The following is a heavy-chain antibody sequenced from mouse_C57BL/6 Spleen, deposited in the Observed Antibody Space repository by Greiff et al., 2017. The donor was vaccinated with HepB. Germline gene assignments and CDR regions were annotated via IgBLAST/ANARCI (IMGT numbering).Heavy chain of an antibody. CDR3: ARDYGSSYRLDY. J-gene: IGHJ2*01. CDR1: GYTFTTYP. CDR2: FHPYNDDT. D-gene: IGHD1-1*01. Sequence: QVQLQQSGAELVKPGASVKMSCKASGYTFTTYPIEWMKQNHGKSLEWIGNFHPYNDDTKYNEKFKCKSTLTVDKSSSTAYMQLSSLTSEDSAVYYCARDYGSSYRLDYWGQGTTLTVSS. V-gene: IGHV1-47*01.